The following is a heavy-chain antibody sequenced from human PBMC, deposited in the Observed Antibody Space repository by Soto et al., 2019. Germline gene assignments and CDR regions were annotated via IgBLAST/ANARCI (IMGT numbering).Heavy chain of an antibody. Sequence: SVKVSCKASGGTFSSYAVSWVRQAPGQGIEWMGGIIPIFGTANYAQKFQGRVTITADESTSTAYMELSSLRSEAPAVYYCARCVLGATGPRAELVQHSRQG. J-gene: IGHJ1*01. CDR2: IIPIFGTA. CDR3: ARCVLGATGPRAELVQH. CDR1: GGTFSSYA. D-gene: IGHD1-26*01. V-gene: IGHV1-69*13.